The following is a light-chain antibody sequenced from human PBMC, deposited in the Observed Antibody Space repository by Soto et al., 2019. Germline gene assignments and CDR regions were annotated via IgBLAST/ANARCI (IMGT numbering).Light chain of an antibody. J-gene: IGKJ1*01. CDR3: LQHNTYPRT. V-gene: IGKV1-17*01. CDR2: STS. CDR1: QGIGND. Sequence: DIQLTQSPSSLSASVGDRVTITCRASQGIGNDLGWYQQKPGKAPKRLIYSTSSLQSGVPSRFSGSGSGTEFSLTISILQPEDSAIYYCLQHNTYPRTFGQGTKVEIK.